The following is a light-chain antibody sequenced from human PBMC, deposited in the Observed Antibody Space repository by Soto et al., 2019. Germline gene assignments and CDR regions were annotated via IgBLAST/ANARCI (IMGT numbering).Light chain of an antibody. CDR3: QQYKVWFVT. CDR1: QSVGSN. V-gene: IGKV3-15*01. J-gene: IGKJ1*01. CDR2: GAS. Sequence: EIVMTQSPATLSVSPGERATLSCRASQSVGSNLAWYQHKPGQAPRLLIYGASSLASGIPARFSGSGSGTDCNLPISSLQSEDLAVYSCQQYKVWFVTFCQGTKVEI.